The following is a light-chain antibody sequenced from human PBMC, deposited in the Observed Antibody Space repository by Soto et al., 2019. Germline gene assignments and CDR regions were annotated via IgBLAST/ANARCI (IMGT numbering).Light chain of an antibody. CDR1: QSVSSSY. CDR3: QQYASLPST. V-gene: IGKV3-20*01. J-gene: IGKJ2*01. CDR2: GAS. Sequence: EIVLTQSPGTLSLSPGDGVTLSCRASQSVSSSYLAWYQQRPGQPPRLLLYGASSMATGIPDRFSGGGSGTDYTLSIRSLQPEDFAVYFCQQYASLPSTFGQGTKLEIK.